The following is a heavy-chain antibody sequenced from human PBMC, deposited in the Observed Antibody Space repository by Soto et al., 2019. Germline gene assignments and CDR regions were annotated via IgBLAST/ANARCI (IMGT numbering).Heavy chain of an antibody. V-gene: IGHV4-39*01. J-gene: IGHJ3*02. D-gene: IGHD2-15*01. CDR2: IYYSGST. Sequence: SETLSLTCTVSGGSISSSSYYWGWIRQPPGKGLEWIGSIYYSGSTYYNPSLKSRVTISVDTSKNQFSLKLSSVTAADTAVYYCARHHPPKGYCSGGSCRNAFDIWGQGTMVTVSS. CDR1: GGSISSSSYY. CDR3: ARHHPPKGYCSGGSCRNAFDI.